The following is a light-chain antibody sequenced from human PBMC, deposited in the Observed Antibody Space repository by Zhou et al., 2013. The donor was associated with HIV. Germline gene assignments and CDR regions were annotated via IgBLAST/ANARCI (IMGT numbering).Light chain of an antibody. J-gene: IGKJ3*01. Sequence: DIQMTQSPPSLSASVGDRVTITCRPSQSISTYLNWYQHKPGKAPKLLIYTASSLQSGVPSRFSGSGSGTDFTLTITSLQPEDFATYYCQQSYNTPFTFGPGTKVDIK. CDR3: QQSYNTPFT. V-gene: IGKV1-39*01. CDR2: TAS. CDR1: QSISTY.